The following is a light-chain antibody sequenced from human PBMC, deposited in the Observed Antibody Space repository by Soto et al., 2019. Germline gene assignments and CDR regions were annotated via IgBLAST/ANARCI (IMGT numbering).Light chain of an antibody. CDR1: SSNIGRYT. V-gene: IGLV1-44*01. J-gene: IGLJ2*01. Sequence: QSALTQPPSASGTPRQRVTISCSGSSSNIGRYTVNWYQQLPGTAPTLLISTNNQRPAGVPDRFSGSKSGTSASLAISGLQSKDDADYYCAAWDGSLNGPVFGGGTKVTVL. CDR3: AAWDGSLNGPV. CDR2: TNN.